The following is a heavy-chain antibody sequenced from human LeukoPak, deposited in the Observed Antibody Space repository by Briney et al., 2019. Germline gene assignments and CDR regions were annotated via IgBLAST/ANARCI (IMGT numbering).Heavy chain of an antibody. CDR2: VYYSGNT. J-gene: IGHJ2*01. CDR1: GGSISSSNYY. D-gene: IGHD6-19*01. CDR3: ARSIAVAVIYWYFDL. V-gene: IGHV4-39*07. Sequence: SETLSLTCTVSGGSISSSNYYWGWIRQPPGKGLECIGSVYYSGNTYYNPSLKSRVTISVDTSKNQFSLKLSSVTAADTAVYYCARSIAVAVIYWYFDLWGRGTLVTVSS.